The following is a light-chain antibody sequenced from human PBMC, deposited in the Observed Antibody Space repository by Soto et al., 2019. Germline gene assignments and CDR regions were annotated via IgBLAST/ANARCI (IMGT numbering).Light chain of an antibody. CDR3: QQYNSYSYT. CDR1: QSIRGW. J-gene: IGKJ2*01. V-gene: IGKV1-5*01. CDR2: DAS. Sequence: DIQMTQSPSTLSASVGDRVTITCRASQSIRGWLAWYQQKPGKAPNLLIYDASRLKSGVPSRFSGRGSGTEFTLTITSLQPDDFATYFCQQYNSYSYTFGQGTKLEIK.